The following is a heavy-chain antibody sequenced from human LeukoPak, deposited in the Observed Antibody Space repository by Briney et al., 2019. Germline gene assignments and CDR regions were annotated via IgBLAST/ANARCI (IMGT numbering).Heavy chain of an antibody. Sequence: GASLRLSCAASGFTFSSYAMSWVRQAPGKGLEWVSAISGSGGSTYYADSVKGRFTISRDNSKNTLYLQMNSLRAEDTAVYYCAKDEEAYDYVWGSDYYFDYWGQGTLVTVSS. CDR1: GFTFSSYA. CDR3: AKDEEAYDYVWGSDYYFDY. V-gene: IGHV3-23*01. CDR2: ISGSGGST. J-gene: IGHJ4*02. D-gene: IGHD3-16*01.